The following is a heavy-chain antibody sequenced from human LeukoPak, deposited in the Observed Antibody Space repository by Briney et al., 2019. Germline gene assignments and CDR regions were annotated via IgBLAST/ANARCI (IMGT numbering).Heavy chain of an antibody. D-gene: IGHD4-17*01. CDR1: GFTFSSYA. Sequence: PGRSLRLSCAASGFTFSSYAMHWVRQAPGKGLEWVAVISYDGSNKYYADSVKGRFTISRDNSKNTLYLQMNSLRAEDTAVYYCASTDYGEGLDYWGQGTLVTVYS. J-gene: IGHJ4*02. V-gene: IGHV3-30*04. CDR3: ASTDYGEGLDY. CDR2: ISYDGSNK.